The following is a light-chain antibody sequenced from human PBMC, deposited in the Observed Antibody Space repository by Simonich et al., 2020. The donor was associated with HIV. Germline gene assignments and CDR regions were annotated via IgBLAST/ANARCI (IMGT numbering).Light chain of an antibody. J-gene: IGKJ5*01. CDR3: QQRSNWIT. Sequence: EIVLTQSPAILSLSPGERATLSCRASQSVSSYLAWYQQKPGQAPRLLSYDASNRATGVPARFSGSGSGTDFTLTITSLESEDFAVYYCQQRSNWITFGQGTRLEIK. V-gene: IGKV3-11*01. CDR2: DAS. CDR1: QSVSSY.